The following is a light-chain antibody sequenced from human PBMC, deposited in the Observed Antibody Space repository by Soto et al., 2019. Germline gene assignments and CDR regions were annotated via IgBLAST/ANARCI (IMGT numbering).Light chain of an antibody. J-gene: IGKJ5*01. CDR3: QQRSNWPPVIT. CDR2: DAS. CDR1: QSFSSY. V-gene: IGKV3-11*01. Sequence: EIVLTQSPATLSLSPGERATLSCRASQSFSSYLAWYQQKPGQAPRLLIYDASKRATGIPARFSGRGSGTDFTLTLSSLAPEDFAVYYCQQRSNWPPVITFGQGTRLEIK.